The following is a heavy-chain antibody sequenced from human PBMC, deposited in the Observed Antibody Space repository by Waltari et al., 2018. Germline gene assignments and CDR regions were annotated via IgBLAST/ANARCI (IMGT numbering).Heavy chain of an antibody. CDR2: LHSDDGET. D-gene: IGHD6-13*01. Sequence: QVNLVQSGAEVKKPGASVKVSCKVSGHTLPELSIHWVRQAPGKGPEWMGGLHSDDGETLYAQHFQGRVTLTEDTSTDTAYMALTGLLSEDTAVYYCATTRFSSWYAPLDFWGQGTLITVSS. V-gene: IGHV1-24*01. CDR1: GHTLPELS. J-gene: IGHJ4*02. CDR3: ATTRFSSWYAPLDF.